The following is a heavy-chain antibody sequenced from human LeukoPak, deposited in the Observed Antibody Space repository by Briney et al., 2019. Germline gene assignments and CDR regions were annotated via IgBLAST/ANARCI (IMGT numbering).Heavy chain of an antibody. CDR2: INPSSGGT. J-gene: IGHJ4*02. V-gene: IGHV1-2*02. Sequence: GASVKVSCKASGYTFTGYYIHWVRQAPGQGLEWMGWINPSSGGTSYAQKFQGRVTMTRDTSISTAYMELSRLRSDDTAVYYCARDTVAATGTVDYWGQGTLVTVSS. CDR1: GYTFTGYY. D-gene: IGHD6-13*01. CDR3: ARDTVAATGTVDY.